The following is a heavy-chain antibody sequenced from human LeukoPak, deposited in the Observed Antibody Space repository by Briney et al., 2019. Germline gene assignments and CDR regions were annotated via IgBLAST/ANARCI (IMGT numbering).Heavy chain of an antibody. CDR1: GFTFSRYW. CDR3: AKDGTVVPAAFDY. J-gene: IGHJ4*02. Sequence: GGSLRLSCAVSGFTFSRYWMTWVRQAPGKGLEWVANIKVDGSEKYYVDAVKGRFTISRDNSKNTLYLQMNSLRAEDTAVYYCAKDGTVVPAAFDYWGQGTLVTVSS. V-gene: IGHV3-7*01. D-gene: IGHD2-2*01. CDR2: IKVDGSEK.